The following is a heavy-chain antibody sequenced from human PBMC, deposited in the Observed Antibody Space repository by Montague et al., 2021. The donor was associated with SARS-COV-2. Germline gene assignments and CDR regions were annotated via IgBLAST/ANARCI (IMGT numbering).Heavy chain of an antibody. D-gene: IGHD6-13*01. CDR2: IYYSGST. J-gene: IGHJ4*02. CDR1: GYSISSSNW. CDR3: ATGFSGYSSSWFNKPLLRVENAGSELDY. V-gene: IGHV4-28*01. Sequence: SETLSLTCVVSGYSISSSNWWGWIRQPPGKGLEWIGYIYYSGSTYYNPSLKSRVTMSVDTSKNQFSLKLSSVTAVDTAVYYCATGFSGYSSSWFNKPLLRVENAGSELDYWGQGTLVTVSS.